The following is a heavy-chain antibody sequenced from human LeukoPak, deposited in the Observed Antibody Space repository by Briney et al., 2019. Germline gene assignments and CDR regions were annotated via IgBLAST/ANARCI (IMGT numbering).Heavy chain of an antibody. CDR1: GGTFSSYA. CDR2: IIPIFGTA. Sequence: GASVKVSCKASGGTFSSYAISWVRQAPGQGLEWMGGIIPIFGTANYAQKFQGRVTITADESTSTAYMELSSLRSEDAAVYYCARDTPPDYYERLAWFDPWGQGTLVTVSS. D-gene: IGHD3-22*01. J-gene: IGHJ5*02. V-gene: IGHV1-69*13. CDR3: ARDTPPDYYERLAWFDP.